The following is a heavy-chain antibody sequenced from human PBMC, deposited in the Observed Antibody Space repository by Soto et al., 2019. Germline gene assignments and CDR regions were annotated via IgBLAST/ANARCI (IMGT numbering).Heavy chain of an antibody. CDR2: ISGSGGST. Sequence: EVQLLESGGGLVQPGGSLRLSCAAPGFTFSNYAMNWVRQAPGKGLEWVSVISGSGGSTYYADSVKVRFTISRDNPKNPLYLQMNSLRGEDTAVYYCARRSSGWYFDYWGQGTLVSVSS. V-gene: IGHV3-23*01. D-gene: IGHD6-19*01. CDR1: GFTFSNYA. J-gene: IGHJ4*02. CDR3: ARRSSGWYFDY.